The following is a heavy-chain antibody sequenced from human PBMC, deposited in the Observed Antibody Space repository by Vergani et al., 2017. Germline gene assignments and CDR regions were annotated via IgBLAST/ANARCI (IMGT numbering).Heavy chain of an antibody. CDR3: ASEIITQIGGFDY. J-gene: IGHJ4*02. CDR2: IKQDGSEK. V-gene: IGHV3-7*01. D-gene: IGHD3-16*01. CDR1: GFTFSSYW. Sequence: EVQLVESGGGLVQPGGSLRLSCAASGFTFSSYWMSWVRQAPGKGLEWVANIKQDGSEKYYVDSVKGRFTISRDNAKNSLYLQMNSLRAEDTAVYYCASEIITQIGGFDYWGQGTLVTVSS.